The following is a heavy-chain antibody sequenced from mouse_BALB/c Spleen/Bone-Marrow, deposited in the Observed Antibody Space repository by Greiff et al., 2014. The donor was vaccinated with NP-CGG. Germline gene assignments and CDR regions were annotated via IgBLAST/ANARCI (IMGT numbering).Heavy chain of an antibody. V-gene: IGHV14-3*02. J-gene: IGHJ2*01. CDR1: GFNIKDTY. CDR2: IDPANGNT. CDR3: VRSREYYFDY. Sequence: VQLKESGAELVKPGASVKLSRTASGFNIKDTYMHWVKQRPEQGLEWIGRIDPANGNTKYDPKFQGKATITADTSSNTAYLQLSSLTSEDTAVYYCVRSREYYFDYWGQGTTLTVSS. D-gene: IGHD1-1*01.